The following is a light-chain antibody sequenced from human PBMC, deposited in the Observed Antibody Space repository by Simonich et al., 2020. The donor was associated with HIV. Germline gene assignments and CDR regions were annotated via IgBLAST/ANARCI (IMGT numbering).Light chain of an antibody. CDR1: QSISNY. J-gene: IGKJ2*01. CDR2: AAS. Sequence: DIQMTQSPSSLSASVGDRVTITCRTSQSISNYLNWYQQKPGKAPKLLIYAASNLQSGVPSRFSGSGSGTDCTLTISSLQPEDFATYYCQQSYSSLSYTFGLGTKLEIK. V-gene: IGKV1-39*01. CDR3: QQSYSSLSYT.